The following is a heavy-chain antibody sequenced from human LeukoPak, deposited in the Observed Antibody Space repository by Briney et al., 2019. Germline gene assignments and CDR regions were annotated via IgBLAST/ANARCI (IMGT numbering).Heavy chain of an antibody. CDR1: GFSFSSYA. Sequence: PGGSLRLSCSASGFSFSSYAMHWVRRAPGKGLEYVSTISTNGGSTDYTDSVKGRFTISRDNSKNTLFLQMSSLRAEDTAVYYCVRGLRSATDYWGQGTLVTVSS. CDR2: ISTNGGST. J-gene: IGHJ4*02. CDR3: VRGLRSATDY. V-gene: IGHV3-64D*09. D-gene: IGHD3-3*01.